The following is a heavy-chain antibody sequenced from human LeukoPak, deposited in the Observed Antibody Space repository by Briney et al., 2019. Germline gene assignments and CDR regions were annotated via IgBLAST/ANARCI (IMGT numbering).Heavy chain of an antibody. Sequence: PGGSLRLSCAASGFTFSSYSMNWVPPAPGKGLEWVSYISSSSSTIYYADSVKGRFTISRDNAKNSLYLQMNSLRAEDTAVYYCAKPLPATVNYDAFDIWGQGTMVTVSS. V-gene: IGHV3-48*01. CDR3: AKPLPATVNYDAFDI. J-gene: IGHJ3*02. CDR2: ISSSSSTI. CDR1: GFTFSSYS. D-gene: IGHD4-17*01.